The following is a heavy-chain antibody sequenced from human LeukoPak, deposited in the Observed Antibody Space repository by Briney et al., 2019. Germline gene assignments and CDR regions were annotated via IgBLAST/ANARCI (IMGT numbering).Heavy chain of an antibody. D-gene: IGHD3-10*01. V-gene: IGHV3-30*14. CDR2: ISFDGAYR. J-gene: IGHJ4*02. CDR1: GFTSSA. CDR3: ASAMVRGVLDY. Sequence: GGSLRLSCAASGFTSSAIHWVRQSPGKGLEWLAIISFDGAYRYYADSVKGRFTISRDNSKNTLYLQMNSLRAEDTAVYYCASAMVRGVLDYWGQGTLVTVSS.